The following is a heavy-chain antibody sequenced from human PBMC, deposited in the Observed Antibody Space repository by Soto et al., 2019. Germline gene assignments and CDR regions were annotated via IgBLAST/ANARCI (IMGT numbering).Heavy chain of an antibody. V-gene: IGHV1-18*01. CDR3: ARDWGRGQFLTNKDY. CDR2: ISAYNGNT. Sequence: ASVKVSCKASGYTFTIYGISWVRQAPGQGLEWMGWISAYNGNTNYAQKLQGRVTMTTDTSTSTAYMELRSLRSDDTAVYYCARDWGRGQFLTNKDYWGQGTLVTVS. D-gene: IGHD3-9*01. CDR1: GYTFTIYG. J-gene: IGHJ4*02.